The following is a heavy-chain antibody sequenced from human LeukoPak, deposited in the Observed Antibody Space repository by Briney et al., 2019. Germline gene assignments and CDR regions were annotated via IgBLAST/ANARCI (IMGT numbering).Heavy chain of an antibody. J-gene: IGHJ4*02. CDR1: GFTFSSYA. D-gene: IGHD3-9*01. V-gene: IGHV3-23*01. CDR3: AKDRPSLLRYFNWLGNYFDY. CDR2: ISGSGGST. Sequence: GGSLRLSCAASGFTFSSYAMSWVRQAPGKGLEWVSAISGSGGSTYYADSVKGRFTISRDNSKNTPYLQMNSLRAEDTAVYYCAKDRPSLLRYFNWLGNYFDYWGQGTLVTVSS.